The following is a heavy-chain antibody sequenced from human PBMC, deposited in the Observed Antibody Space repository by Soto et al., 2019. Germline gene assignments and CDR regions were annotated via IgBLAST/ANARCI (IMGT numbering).Heavy chain of an antibody. CDR2: IWYDGSHE. J-gene: IGHJ2*01. D-gene: IGHD3-22*01. V-gene: IGHV3-33*01. CDR1: GFTFNNYG. CDR3: ARDRYSYDSRAYQGVDWYFDL. Sequence: GGSLRLFCAASGFTFNNYGMHWVRQAPGKGLEWVAVIWYDGSHESYADSVKGRFTISRDNSKNTLFLQMNSLRAEDTAVYYCARDRYSYDSRAYQGVDWYFDLWGRGTLVTVSS.